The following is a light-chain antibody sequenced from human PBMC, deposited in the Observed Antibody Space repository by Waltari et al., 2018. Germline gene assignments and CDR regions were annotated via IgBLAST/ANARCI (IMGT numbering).Light chain of an antibody. CDR2: AVY. CDR3: QQYIDYPFT. CDR1: QDINNY. J-gene: IGKJ3*01. Sequence: TWRANQDINNYLAWFQQKPGKAPKSLIFAVYSLQNGVPSRFSGSGSGTDFTLTISSLRPEDCATYYCQQYIDYPFTFGPGTKVDIK. V-gene: IGKV1-16*01.